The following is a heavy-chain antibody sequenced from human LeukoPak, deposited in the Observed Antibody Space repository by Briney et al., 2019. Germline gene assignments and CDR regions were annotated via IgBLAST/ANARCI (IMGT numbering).Heavy chain of an antibody. J-gene: IGHJ3*02. CDR1: AGSFSGFY. Sequence: SETLSLTCAVYAGSFSGFYWRWIPQPPGKGLEWIGEINNSGSTNYNPSLKSRVTISVDTSKIQFSLSLSSVTAADTAVYYCASGPPLPAFHIWGQGTMVTVSS. CDR3: ASGPPLPAFHI. V-gene: IGHV4-34*01. CDR2: INNSGST.